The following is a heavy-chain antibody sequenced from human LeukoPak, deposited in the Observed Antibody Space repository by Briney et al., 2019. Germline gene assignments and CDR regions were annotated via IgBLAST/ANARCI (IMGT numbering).Heavy chain of an antibody. CDR2: MHYRGTT. Sequence: SETMSLTCTVSGVSISSSNNFWGWIRQPPGKGLEWIGSMHYRGTTYYIPSLKSRVTISVDTSKNQFSLKLSSVTAADTAVYYCARHEEEDGYNAKTFDFWGQGTLVTVSS. CDR1: GVSISSSNNF. J-gene: IGHJ4*02. D-gene: IGHD5-24*01. V-gene: IGHV4-39*01. CDR3: ARHEEEDGYNAKTFDF.